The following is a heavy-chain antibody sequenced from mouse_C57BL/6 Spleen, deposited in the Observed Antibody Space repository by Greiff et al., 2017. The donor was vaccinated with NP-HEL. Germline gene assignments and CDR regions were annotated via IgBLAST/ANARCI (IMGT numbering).Heavy chain of an antibody. D-gene: IGHD5-1*01. Sequence: QVQLQQPGAELVMPGASVKLSCKASGYTFTSYWMHWVKQRPGQGLEWIGEIDPSDSYTNYNQKFKGKSTLTVDKSSRTAYMQLRSLPSSHSALSYCARSSRTYASSSLDYWGQGTSVPVSS. J-gene: IGHJ4*01. CDR1: GYTFTSYW. V-gene: IGHV1-69*01. CDR3: ARSSRTYASSSLDY. CDR2: IDPSDSYT.